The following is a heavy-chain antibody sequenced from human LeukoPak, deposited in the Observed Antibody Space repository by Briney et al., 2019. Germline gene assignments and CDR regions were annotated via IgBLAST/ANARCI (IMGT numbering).Heavy chain of an antibody. CDR2: INSGGGTT. Sequence: GGSLRLSCAASGFTFSSYAMSWVRQAPGKGLEWVSSINSGGGTTYYADSVKGRFTISRDNSKNTLFLQMNSLRAEDTAVYYCAKGSYGAYGVFDYWGQGTLVNVSS. CDR3: AKGSYGAYGVFDY. D-gene: IGHD4-17*01. J-gene: IGHJ4*02. CDR1: GFTFSSYA. V-gene: IGHV3-23*01.